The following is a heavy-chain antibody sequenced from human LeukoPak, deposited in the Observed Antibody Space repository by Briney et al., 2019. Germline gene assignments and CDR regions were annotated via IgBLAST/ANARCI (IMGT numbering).Heavy chain of an antibody. Sequence: SVKVSCKASGGTFSGYAISWVRQAPGQGLEWMGGIIPIFGTANYAQKFQGRVTITADESTSTAYMELSSLRSEDTAVYYCARDMLPYYYDSSGFDYWGQGTLVTVSS. D-gene: IGHD3-22*01. CDR2: IIPIFGTA. CDR1: GGTFSGYA. V-gene: IGHV1-69*13. CDR3: ARDMLPYYYDSSGFDY. J-gene: IGHJ4*02.